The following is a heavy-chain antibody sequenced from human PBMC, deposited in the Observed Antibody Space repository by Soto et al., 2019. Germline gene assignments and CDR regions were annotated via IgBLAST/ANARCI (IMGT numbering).Heavy chain of an antibody. CDR3: ARHDKAHYDFSSGFYGWFDP. J-gene: IGHJ5*02. Sequence: SETLSLTCTVSGCSITSGAYYWGWIRQSPVKGLEWIGSIYYTGRTYDNPSLKSRVTISVDTSKNQFSLNLSSVTAADTAVYYCARHDKAHYDFSSGFYGWFDPWGQGTQVTVSS. CDR1: GCSITSGAYY. D-gene: IGHD3-3*01. V-gene: IGHV4-39*01. CDR2: IYYTGRT.